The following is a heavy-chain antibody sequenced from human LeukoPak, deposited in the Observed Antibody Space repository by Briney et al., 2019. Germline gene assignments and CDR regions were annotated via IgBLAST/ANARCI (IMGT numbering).Heavy chain of an antibody. V-gene: IGHV4-34*01. J-gene: IGHJ3*02. CDR1: GGSFSGYY. CDR2: INHSGST. CDR3: ASTLRRRAFDI. Sequence: PSETLSLTCAVYGGSFSGYYWSWIRQPPGKWLEWIGEINHSGSTNYNPSLKSRVTISVDTSKNQFSLKLSSVTAADTAVYYCASTLRRRAFDIWGQGTTVTVSS. D-gene: IGHD4-17*01.